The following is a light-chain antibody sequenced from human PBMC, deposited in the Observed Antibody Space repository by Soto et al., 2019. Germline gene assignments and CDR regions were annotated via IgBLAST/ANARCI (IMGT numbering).Light chain of an antibody. J-gene: IGKJ1*01. CDR3: MQFALFPRT. Sequence: DIVMTQTPLSSPVTLGQPASISCRSSQTLVHSDGNTYLSWLQQRPGQPPRLLIYQVSNRFSGVPDRISGSGAGTDFTLKISRVEAEDVGVYYCMQFALFPRTFGQGTRVEIK. V-gene: IGKV2-24*01. CDR1: QTLVHSDGNTY. CDR2: QVS.